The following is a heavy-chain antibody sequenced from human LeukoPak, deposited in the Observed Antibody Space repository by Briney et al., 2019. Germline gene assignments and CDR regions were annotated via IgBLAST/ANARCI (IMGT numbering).Heavy chain of an antibody. D-gene: IGHD5-12*01. J-gene: IGHJ5*02. CDR2: IIPIFGTA. CDR1: GGTFSSYA. CDR3: ASSPIPTEWPRFNWFDP. Sequence: ASVKVSCKASGGTFSSYAISWVRQAPGQGLEWTGGIIPIFGTANYAQKFQGRVTITTDESTSTAYMELSSLRSEDTAVYYCASSPIPTEWPRFNWFDPWGQGTLVTVSS. V-gene: IGHV1-69*05.